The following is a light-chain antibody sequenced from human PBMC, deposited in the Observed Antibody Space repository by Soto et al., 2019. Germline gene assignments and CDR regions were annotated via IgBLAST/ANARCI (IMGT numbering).Light chain of an antibody. V-gene: IGKV1-39*01. J-gene: IGKJ4*01. CDR2: AAS. CDR1: DNIGSN. Sequence: DIQLTQYPASLSESVGDRVTITCRASDNIGSNLNWYQHQTGTAPKLLIYAASSLQGGVPSRFSGSGYGTQFTLTISGLQTEDFATYYCQQSYKILTFGGGTKVDIK. CDR3: QQSYKILT.